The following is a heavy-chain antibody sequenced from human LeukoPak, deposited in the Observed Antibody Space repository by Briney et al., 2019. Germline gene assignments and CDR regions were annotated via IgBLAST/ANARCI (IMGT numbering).Heavy chain of an antibody. CDR2: ISYDENNK. CDR1: GFTLTTYT. Sequence: GGSLRLSCVVTGFTLTTYTIYWVRQAPGKGLEWVAIISYDENNKYYADSVKGRFTVSRDDSKNTLYLQMNSLRAEDTAVYYCAKDGGLWVSAHWGDSWGRGTLVTVSS. V-gene: IGHV3-30-3*01. D-gene: IGHD7-27*01. J-gene: IGHJ4*02. CDR3: AKDGGLWVSAHWGDS.